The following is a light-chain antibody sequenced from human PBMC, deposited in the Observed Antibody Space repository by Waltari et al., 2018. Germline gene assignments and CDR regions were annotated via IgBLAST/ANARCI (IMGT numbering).Light chain of an antibody. CDR1: QSLLQINGYNS. Sequence: EIVMTQSPLSLTVTPGEPASISCRSSQSLLQINGYNSLDWYLRKPGQSPQFLSYLGSNRAYGVPDRLSGSRSGTDFTLKISRVEAEDVGIYYCMQALEIPITFGQGTRLEIK. J-gene: IGKJ5*01. V-gene: IGKV2-28*01. CDR3: MQALEIPIT. CDR2: LGS.